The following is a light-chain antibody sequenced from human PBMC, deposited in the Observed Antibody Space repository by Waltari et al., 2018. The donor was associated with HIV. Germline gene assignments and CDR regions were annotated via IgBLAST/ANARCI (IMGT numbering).Light chain of an antibody. J-gene: IGLJ3*02. CDR3: VSYTNSTTLGGRV. Sequence: QSALTQPASVSGSPGQSITISCPGTNNDVGGYYYVSWYPQPPGKAPKHMMGGFSIRPSGVSHRFSGSKSGNTASLTISGLQAEDEADYFCVSYTNSTTLGGRVFGGGTKLTVL. CDR1: NNDVGGYYY. CDR2: GFS. V-gene: IGLV2-14*01.